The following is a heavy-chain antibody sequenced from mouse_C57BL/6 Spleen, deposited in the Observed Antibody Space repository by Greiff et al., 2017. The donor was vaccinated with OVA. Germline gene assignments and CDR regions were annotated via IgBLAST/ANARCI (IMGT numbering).Heavy chain of an antibody. CDR1: GYTFTGYW. D-gene: IGHD1-1*01. J-gene: IGHJ4*01. CDR3: ASSTVVAGGYYAMDY. Sequence: VQLQQSGAELMKPGASVKLSCKATGYTFTGYWIEWVKQRPGHGLEWIGEILPGSGSTNYNEKFKGKATFTADTSSNTAYMQRSSLTTEDSAIYYGASSTVVAGGYYAMDYWGQGTSVTVSS. CDR2: ILPGSGST. V-gene: IGHV1-9*01.